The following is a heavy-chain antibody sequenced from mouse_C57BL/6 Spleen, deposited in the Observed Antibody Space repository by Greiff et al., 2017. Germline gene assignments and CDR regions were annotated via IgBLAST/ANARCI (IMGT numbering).Heavy chain of an antibody. CDR2: INPNNGGT. J-gene: IGHJ4*01. CDR1: GYTFTDYN. V-gene: IGHV1-22*01. Sequence: EVQLQQSGPELVKPGASVKMSCKASGYTFTDYNMHWVKQSHGKSLEWIGYINPNNGGTSYNQKFKGKATLTVNKSSSTAYMELRSLTSEASAVXSFARQDYDYDYYAMDYWGQGTSVTVSS. CDR3: ARQDYDYDYYAMDY. D-gene: IGHD2-4*01.